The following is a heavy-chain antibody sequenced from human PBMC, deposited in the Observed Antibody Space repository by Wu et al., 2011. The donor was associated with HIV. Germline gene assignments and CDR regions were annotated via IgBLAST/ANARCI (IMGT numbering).Heavy chain of an antibody. CDR1: GGTFSNFA. J-gene: IGHJ6*03. Sequence: QVQLVQSGAEVKKPGSSVKVSCKASGGTFSNFAISWVRQAPGQGLEWMGGIIPIFGTANYAQEFQGRVTITADKSTSTAYMEVSSLRSEDTAVYYCARGDYGSGSYGPLDYYYYYMDVWGKGTTGHRLL. V-gene: IGHV1-69*06. D-gene: IGHD3-10*01. CDR3: ARGDYGSGSYGPLDYYYYYMDV. CDR2: IIPIFGTA.